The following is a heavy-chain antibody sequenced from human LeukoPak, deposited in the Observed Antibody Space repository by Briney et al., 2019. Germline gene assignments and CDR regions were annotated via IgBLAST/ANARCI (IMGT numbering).Heavy chain of an antibody. Sequence: PWGSLRLSCAASGFTFSSYAMSWVRQAPGKGLEWVSAISGSGGSTYYADSVKGRFTISRDNSKNTLYLQMNSLRAEDTAVYYCAKELSSIVGATVFVYWGQGTLVTVSS. D-gene: IGHD1-26*01. J-gene: IGHJ4*02. CDR2: ISGSGGST. V-gene: IGHV3-23*01. CDR3: AKELSSIVGATVFVY. CDR1: GFTFSSYA.